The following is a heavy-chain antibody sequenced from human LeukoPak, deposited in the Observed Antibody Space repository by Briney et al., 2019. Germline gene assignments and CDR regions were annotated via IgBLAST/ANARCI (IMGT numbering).Heavy chain of an antibody. CDR3: AKGAYSYGYYFDY. D-gene: IGHD5-18*01. J-gene: IGHJ4*02. CDR2: ISWNSGSI. V-gene: IGHV3-9*01. CDR1: GFTFDDYA. Sequence: GRSLRLSCAASGFTFDDYAMHWVRQAPGKGLEWVSGISWNSGSIGYADSVQGRFTIYRDNAKNSLYLQMNSLRAEDTALSYCAKGAYSYGYYFDYWGQGTLVTVSS.